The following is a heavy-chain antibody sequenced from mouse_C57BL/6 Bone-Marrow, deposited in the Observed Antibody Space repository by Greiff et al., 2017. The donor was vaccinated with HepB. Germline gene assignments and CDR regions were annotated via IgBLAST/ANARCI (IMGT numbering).Heavy chain of an antibody. V-gene: IGHV1-81*01. J-gene: IGHJ3*01. CDR2: IYPRSGNT. CDR1: GYTFTSYG. Sequence: QVQLKESGAELARPGASVKLSCKASGYTFTSYGISWVKQRTGQGLEWIGEIYPRSGNTYYNEKFKGKATLTADKSSSTAYMELRSLTSEDSAVYFCAITTVVGPFAYWGQGTLVTVSA. D-gene: IGHD1-1*01. CDR3: AITTVVGPFAY.